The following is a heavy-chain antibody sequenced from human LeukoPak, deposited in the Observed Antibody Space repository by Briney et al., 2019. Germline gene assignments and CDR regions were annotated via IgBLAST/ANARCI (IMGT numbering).Heavy chain of an antibody. Sequence: GGSLRLSCAASGFTFSSYGMHWVRQAPGKGLEWVAVIWYGGSNKYYADSVKGRFTISRDNSENTLYLQMNSLRAEDTAVYYCAKGPRIAARPASLGTIDYWGQGTLVTVSS. CDR2: IWYGGSNK. D-gene: IGHD6-6*01. V-gene: IGHV3-30*02. CDR1: GFTFSSYG. J-gene: IGHJ4*02. CDR3: AKGPRIAARPASLGTIDY.